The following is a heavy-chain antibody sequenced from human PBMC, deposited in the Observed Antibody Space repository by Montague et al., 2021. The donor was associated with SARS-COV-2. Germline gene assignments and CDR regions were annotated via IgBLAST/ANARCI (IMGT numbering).Heavy chain of an antibody. CDR3: ARHRIVPGGFDY. CDR1: GFTFSDYW. V-gene: IGHV3-74*01. CDR2: INGDGSFT. Sequence: SLRLSCAASGFTFSDYWMHWVRQAPGKGLMWLSNINGDGSFTRYADSVKDRFTISRDIPKNTLYLQMNSLTAEDTAVYYCARHRIVPGGFDYWGQGTLVTVSS. J-gene: IGHJ4*02. D-gene: IGHD2-2*01.